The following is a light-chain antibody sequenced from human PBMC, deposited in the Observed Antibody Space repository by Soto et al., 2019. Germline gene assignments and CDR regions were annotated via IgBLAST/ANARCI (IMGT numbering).Light chain of an antibody. CDR1: QSVSSN. Sequence: EIVMTQSPATLSVSPGERATLSCRASQSVSSNLAWYQQKPGQAPRLLIYGASTRATGIPARFSGSGSGTEFTLTISSLQPEDFAVYHCQQYNSWPRTFGQGTKVEIK. CDR3: QQYNSWPRT. J-gene: IGKJ1*01. V-gene: IGKV3-15*01. CDR2: GAS.